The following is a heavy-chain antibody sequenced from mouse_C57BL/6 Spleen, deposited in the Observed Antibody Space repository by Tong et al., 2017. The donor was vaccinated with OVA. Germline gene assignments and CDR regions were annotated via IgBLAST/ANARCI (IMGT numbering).Heavy chain of an antibody. CDR3: ARVYDYAMDY. CDR2: INPGSGGT. Sequence: VQLQESGAELVRPGTSVKVSCKASGYAFTNYLIEWVKQRPGQGLEWIGVINPGSGGTNYNEKFKGKATLTADKSSSTAYMELRSLTSEDTAVYYCARVYDYAMDYWGQGTSVTVSS. J-gene: IGHJ4*01. V-gene: IGHV1-54*01. CDR1: GYAFTNYL. D-gene: IGHD2-12*01.